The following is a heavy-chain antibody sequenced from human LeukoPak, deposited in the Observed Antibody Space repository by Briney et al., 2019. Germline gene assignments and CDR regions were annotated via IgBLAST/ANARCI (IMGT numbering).Heavy chain of an antibody. D-gene: IGHD2-2*01. CDR1: GGSISSYF. CDR2: IYNSGST. V-gene: IGHV4-59*12. J-gene: IGHJ6*02. Sequence: RSSETLSLTCTVSGGSISSYFWSWIRQPPGKGLEWIGYIYNSGSTNYNPSLKSRVTMSVDTSKNQFSLKLSSVTAADTAVYYCARGVVGRYCSGTSCPYYYYGMDVWGQGTTVTVSS. CDR3: ARGVVGRYCSGTSCPYYYYGMDV.